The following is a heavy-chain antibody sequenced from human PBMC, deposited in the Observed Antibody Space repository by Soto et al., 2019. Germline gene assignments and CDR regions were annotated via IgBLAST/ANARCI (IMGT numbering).Heavy chain of an antibody. D-gene: IGHD3-22*01. CDR3: ARALPQGYYDSSGYSDDY. CDR1: GYTFTSYG. Sequence: QVQLVQSGAEVKKPGASVKVSCKASGYTFTSYGISWVRQAPGQGLEWMGWISAYNGNTNYAQKLQGRGTMTTDTSTSTAYMELRSLRSDDTAVYYCARALPQGYYDSSGYSDDYWGQGTLVTVSS. J-gene: IGHJ4*02. V-gene: IGHV1-18*01. CDR2: ISAYNGNT.